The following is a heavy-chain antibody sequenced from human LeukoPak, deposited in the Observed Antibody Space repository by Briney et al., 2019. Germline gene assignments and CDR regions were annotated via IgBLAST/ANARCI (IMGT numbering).Heavy chain of an antibody. J-gene: IGHJ6*03. D-gene: IGHD1-26*01. Sequence: GGSLRLSCAASGFTFSSYWMNWVRQAPGKGLEWVSSITSTGSYTFYADSVKGRFTVSRDNAKNSLYLQMNSLRAEDTAIYYCARDPYSGSYGDSYYYMDVWGKGTTVTISS. CDR1: GFTFSSYW. V-gene: IGHV3-21*01. CDR3: ARDPYSGSYGDSYYYMDV. CDR2: ITSTGSYT.